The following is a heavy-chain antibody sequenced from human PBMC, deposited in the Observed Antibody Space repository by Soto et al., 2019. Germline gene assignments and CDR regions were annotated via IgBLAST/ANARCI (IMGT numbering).Heavy chain of an antibody. V-gene: IGHV4-59*12. D-gene: IGHD3-16*01. CDR1: GGSISSYY. CDR2: IYYSGST. CDR3: ARVGGRWYYYMDV. Sequence: SETLSLTCTVSGGSISSYYWSWIRQPPGKGLEWIGYIYYSGSTNYNPSLKSRVTISVDTSKNQFSLKLSSVTAADTAVYYCARVGGRWYYYMDVGGKGTRVTVPS. J-gene: IGHJ6*03.